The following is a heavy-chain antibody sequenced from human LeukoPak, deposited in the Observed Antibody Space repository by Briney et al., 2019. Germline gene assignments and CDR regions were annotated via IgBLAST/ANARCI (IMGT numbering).Heavy chain of an antibody. Sequence: GGSLRLSCAASGLTFDDYAMHWVRQAPGKGLEWVSVISGDGGSTDYADSVKGRFTISRDNSKNSLYLQMNSLRTEDTALYYCAKGGRSRWNQVDYWGQGTLVTVSS. CDR3: AKGGRSRWNQVDY. J-gene: IGHJ4*02. V-gene: IGHV3-43*02. CDR1: GLTFDDYA. CDR2: ISGDGGST. D-gene: IGHD5-24*01.